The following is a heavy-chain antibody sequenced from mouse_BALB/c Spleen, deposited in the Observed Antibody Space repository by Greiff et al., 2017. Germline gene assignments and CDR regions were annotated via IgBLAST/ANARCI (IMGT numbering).Heavy chain of an antibody. Sequence: VQLQQPGAELVKPGASVKLSCKASGYTFTSYWMHWVKQRPGQGLEWIGEINPSNGRTNYNEKFKSKATLTVDKSSSTAYMQLSSLTSEDSAVYYCARWDYYGYSDYWGQGTTLTVSS. CDR3: ARWDYYGYSDY. V-gene: IGHV1S81*02. D-gene: IGHD1-1*01. J-gene: IGHJ2*01. CDR1: GYTFTSYW. CDR2: INPSNGRT.